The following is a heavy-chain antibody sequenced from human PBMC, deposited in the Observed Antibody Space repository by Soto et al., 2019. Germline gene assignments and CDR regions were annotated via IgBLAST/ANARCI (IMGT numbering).Heavy chain of an antibody. Sequence: TSETLSLTCTVSGDSISSSTYYWGRIRKPPGKGLEWIGYIYYSGSTNYNPSLKSRVTISVDTSKNQFSLKLSSVTAADTAVYYCARHHPISSSWYVAFDYWGQGTLVTVSS. J-gene: IGHJ4*02. CDR2: IYYSGST. CDR3: ARHHPISSSWYVAFDY. V-gene: IGHV4-61*05. CDR1: GDSISSSTYY. D-gene: IGHD6-13*01.